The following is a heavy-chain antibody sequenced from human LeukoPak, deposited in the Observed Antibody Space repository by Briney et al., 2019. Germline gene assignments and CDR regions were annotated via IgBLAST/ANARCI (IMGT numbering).Heavy chain of an antibody. V-gene: IGHV3-23*01. D-gene: IGHD3-9*01. Sequence: GGSLRLSCAASGFTFSSYAMSWVRQAPGKGLEWVSAISGSDGSTYYADSVKGRSTISRDNSKNTLYLQMNSLRAEDTAVYYCAKDWDYDILTGLNWFDPWGQGTLVTVSS. CDR2: ISGSDGST. CDR3: AKDWDYDILTGLNWFDP. CDR1: GFTFSSYA. J-gene: IGHJ5*02.